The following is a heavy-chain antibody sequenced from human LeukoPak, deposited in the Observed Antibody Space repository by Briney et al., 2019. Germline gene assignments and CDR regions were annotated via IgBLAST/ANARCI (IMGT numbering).Heavy chain of an antibody. J-gene: IGHJ4*02. V-gene: IGHV3-21*01. CDR3: ARDRGYYDSSGYYDFDY. CDR2: IISSSYI. D-gene: IGHD3-22*01. Sequence: GGSLRLSCAASGFTFSSYGMNWVRQAPGKGLEGVSSIISSSYIYYADSVKGRFTISRDNAKNSLYLQMNSLRAEDTAVYYCARDRGYYDSSGYYDFDYWGQGTLVTVSS. CDR1: GFTFSSYG.